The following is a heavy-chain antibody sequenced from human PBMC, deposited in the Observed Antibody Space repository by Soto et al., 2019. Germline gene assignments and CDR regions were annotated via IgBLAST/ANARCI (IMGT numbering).Heavy chain of an antibody. D-gene: IGHD3-3*01. Sequence: GGSLRLSCAASGVTFDTRAIHWLRQAPGQGLEWVAVISFDGSNKRYVDSVEGRSSISRDNSKTTSYLEMNGLKPEDTALYYCAIDYGFWSGYFDYWGQGTQVTVSS. CDR2: ISFDGSNK. V-gene: IGHV3-30*03. CDR3: AIDYGFWSGYFDY. J-gene: IGHJ4*02. CDR1: GVTFDTRA.